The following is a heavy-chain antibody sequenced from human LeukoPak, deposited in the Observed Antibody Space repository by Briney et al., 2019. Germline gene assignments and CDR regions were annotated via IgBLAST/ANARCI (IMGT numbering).Heavy chain of an antibody. Sequence: SQTLSLTCAISGDSVSSNSAAWNRIRQSPSRGLEWLGRTYYRSKWYNDYAVSVKSRITINPDTSKNQFSLQLNSVTPEDTAVYYCARDYDSSGYSLGAFDIWGQGTMVTVSS. CDR2: TYYRSKWYN. D-gene: IGHD3-22*01. CDR3: ARDYDSSGYSLGAFDI. CDR1: GDSVSSNSAA. V-gene: IGHV6-1*01. J-gene: IGHJ3*02.